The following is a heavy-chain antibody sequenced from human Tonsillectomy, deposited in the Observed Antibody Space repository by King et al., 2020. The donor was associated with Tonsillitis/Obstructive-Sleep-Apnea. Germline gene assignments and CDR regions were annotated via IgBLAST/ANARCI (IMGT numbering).Heavy chain of an antibody. J-gene: IGHJ3*02. CDR3: ASHEDTSGYYGAFDI. CDR1: RYSFTSYW. V-gene: IGHV5-51*01. CDR2: IYPGDSDT. D-gene: IGHD3-22*01. Sequence: VQLVESGAEVKKPGESLKISCKGSRYSFTSYWIGWVRQMPGKGLEWRGIIYPGDSDTRYSPSFQGQVTISADKSISTAYLQWSSLKASDTAMYYCASHEDTSGYYGAFDIWGQGTMVTVSS.